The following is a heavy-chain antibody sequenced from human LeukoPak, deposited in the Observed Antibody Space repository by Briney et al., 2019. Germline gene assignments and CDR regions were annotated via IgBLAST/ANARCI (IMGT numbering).Heavy chain of an antibody. Sequence: GGSLRLSCAASGFSVSSNYISWVRQAPGKGLEWVSVIYSDGSTKYADSVKARFTISRDNSKNTVYLRMNSLRVEDTAVYYCARATLDNWGQGTLVTVSS. CDR3: ARATLDN. CDR1: GFSVSSNY. J-gene: IGHJ4*02. V-gene: IGHV3-53*01. CDR2: IYSDGST.